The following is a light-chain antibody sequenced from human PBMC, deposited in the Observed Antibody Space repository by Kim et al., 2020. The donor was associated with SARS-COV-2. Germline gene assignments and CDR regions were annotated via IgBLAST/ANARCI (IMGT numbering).Light chain of an antibody. CDR2: GAS. CDR1: QSVSSSY. V-gene: IGKV3-20*01. Sequence: SPGERDTLSCRASQSVSSSYLAWYQQKPGQAPRHLIYGASSRATGIPDRFSGSGSGTDFTLTISRLEPEDFAVYYCQQYGSSPRTFGQGTKVDIK. CDR3: QQYGSSPRT. J-gene: IGKJ1*01.